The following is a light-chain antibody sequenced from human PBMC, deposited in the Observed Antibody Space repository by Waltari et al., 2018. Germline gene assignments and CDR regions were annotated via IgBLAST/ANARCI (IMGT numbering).Light chain of an antibody. V-gene: IGLV1-44*01. J-gene: IGLJ1*01. CDR3: AVWDVSLNGFYV. CDR1: SSNIGSDP. CDR2: SND. Sequence: QSVLAQPPSASGTPGQRVTISCSGRSSNIGSDPVNWYQQFPGTAPKLLTHSNDQRPSGVPDRFSGSKSGTSASLAISGLQSEDEADYYCAVWDVSLNGFYVFGTGTKVTVL.